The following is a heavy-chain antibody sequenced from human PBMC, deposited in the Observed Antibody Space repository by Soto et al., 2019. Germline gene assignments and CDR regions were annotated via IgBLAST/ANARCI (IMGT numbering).Heavy chain of an antibody. CDR3: AKECSGGSCYVDV. Sequence: PGGSLRLSCAASGFTFSSYGMHWVRQAPGKGLEWVAVISYDGSNKYYADSVKGRFTISRDNSKNTLYLQMNSLRAEDTAVYYCAKECSGGSCYVDVWGQGTTVTVSS. V-gene: IGHV3-30*18. CDR1: GFTFSSYG. D-gene: IGHD2-15*01. CDR2: ISYDGSNK. J-gene: IGHJ6*02.